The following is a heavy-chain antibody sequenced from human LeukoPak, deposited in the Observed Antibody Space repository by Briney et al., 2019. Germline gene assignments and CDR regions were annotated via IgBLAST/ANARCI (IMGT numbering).Heavy chain of an antibody. CDR1: GYSFTSYW. CDR2: IYPGDSDT. D-gene: IGHD6-13*01. V-gene: IGHV5-51*01. J-gene: IGHJ6*02. CDR3: ARGPGAEYSSSWYSHTYYYYGMDV. Sequence: KPGESLKISCKGSGYSFTSYWIGWVRQMPGKGLEWMGIIYPGDSDTRYSPSFQGQVTISADKSISTAYLQWSSLKASDTAMYYCARGPGAEYSSSWYSHTYYYYGMDVWGQGTTVTVSS.